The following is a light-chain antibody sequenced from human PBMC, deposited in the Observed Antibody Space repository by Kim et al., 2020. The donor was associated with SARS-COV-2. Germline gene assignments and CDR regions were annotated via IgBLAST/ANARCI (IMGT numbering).Light chain of an antibody. Sequence: AMGQTVRLKCQGGSVTTYYATWDQQRPRQAPPLLLYGKSNRPSGIPDRFSGSASGNTASLTITGAQAEDEADDYCTSRDSSGDHVVFGGGTQLTVL. CDR1: SVTTYY. CDR3: TSRDSSGDHVV. V-gene: IGLV3-19*01. J-gene: IGLJ2*01. CDR2: GKS.